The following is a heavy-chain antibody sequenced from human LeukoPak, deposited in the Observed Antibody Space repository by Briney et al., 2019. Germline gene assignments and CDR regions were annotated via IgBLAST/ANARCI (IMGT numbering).Heavy chain of an antibody. CDR1: GRSLTVYY. J-gene: IGHJ5*02. Sequence: SETLSLPCEVSGRSLTVYYWSWGPHPPGGGLEWIVYIYYSGSTTFNPSLKSRVTISEDTSKNQFSLKIYSVTAADTAVYYCARLGGCTTTSYYVHWFDPWGQGTLVTVSS. D-gene: IGHD2-2*01. V-gene: IGHV4-59*01. CDR3: ARLGGCTTTSYYVHWFDP. CDR2: IYYSGST.